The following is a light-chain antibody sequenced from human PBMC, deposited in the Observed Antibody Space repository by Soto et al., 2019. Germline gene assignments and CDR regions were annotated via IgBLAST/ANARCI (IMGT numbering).Light chain of an antibody. Sequence: VMKQTPPRLSVPSEKRATLSCRASQSVGSDLAWYQQKPGQAPRLVIYDIFTRATGVPTRISGSGSGTEFTLTISSRQAEDVVVHYRQQDNSWSLPCGGGNKV. CDR3: QQDNSWSLP. CDR1: QSVGSD. CDR2: DIF. J-gene: IGKJ4*01. V-gene: IGKV3D-15*01.